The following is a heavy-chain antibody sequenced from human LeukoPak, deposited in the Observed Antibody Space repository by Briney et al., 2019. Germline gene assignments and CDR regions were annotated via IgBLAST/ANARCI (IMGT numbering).Heavy chain of an antibody. CDR2: ISAYNGNT. J-gene: IGHJ4*02. Sequence: GASVKVSCKASGYTFTSYYMHWVRQAPGQGLEWMGWISAYNGNTNYARKLQGRVTMTTDTSTSTAYMELRSLRSDDTAVYYCARGYRSGSYYVGSFDYWGQGTLVTVSS. CDR1: GYTFTSYY. CDR3: ARGYRSGSYYVGSFDY. D-gene: IGHD1-26*01. V-gene: IGHV1-18*04.